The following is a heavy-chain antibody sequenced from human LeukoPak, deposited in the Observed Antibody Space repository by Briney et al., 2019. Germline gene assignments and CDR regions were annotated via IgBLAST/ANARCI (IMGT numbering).Heavy chain of an antibody. D-gene: IGHD3-10*01. Sequence: SEALSLTCAVSGGSISSSNWWSWVRQPPGKGLEWIGEIYHSGSTNYNPSLKSRVTISVDKSKNQFSLKLSSVTAADTAVYYCARDNYGSGSYGNWGQGTLVTVPS. V-gene: IGHV4-4*02. CDR2: IYHSGST. J-gene: IGHJ4*02. CDR1: GGSISSSNW. CDR3: ARDNYGSGSYGN.